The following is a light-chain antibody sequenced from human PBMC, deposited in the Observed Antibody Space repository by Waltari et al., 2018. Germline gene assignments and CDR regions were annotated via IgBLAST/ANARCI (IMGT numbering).Light chain of an antibody. Sequence: QSGLTQPPSVSGAPGQRVTISCTGSSSNIGAGYDVPWYQLFPGTAPKPLIYGNGNRPSGVPDRFSGSKSGTSASLAITGLQAEDEADYYCQSYDNTSGSIFGGGTKLTVL. CDR2: GNG. V-gene: IGLV1-40*01. CDR3: QSYDNTSGSI. CDR1: SSNIGAGYD. J-gene: IGLJ2*01.